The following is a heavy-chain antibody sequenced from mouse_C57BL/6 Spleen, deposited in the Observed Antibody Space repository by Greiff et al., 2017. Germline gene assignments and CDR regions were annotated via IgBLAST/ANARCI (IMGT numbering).Heavy chain of an antibody. V-gene: IGHV3-6*01. CDR3: AREDYGNYRGFAY. J-gene: IGHJ3*01. CDR2: ISYDGSN. D-gene: IGHD2-1*01. CDR1: GYSITSGYY. Sequence: EVKLQESGPGLVKPSQSLSLTCSVTGYSITSGYYWNWIRQFPGNKLEWMGYISYDGSNNYNPSLKNRISITRDTSKNQFFLKLNSVTTEDTATYYCAREDYGNYRGFAYWGQGTLVTVSA.